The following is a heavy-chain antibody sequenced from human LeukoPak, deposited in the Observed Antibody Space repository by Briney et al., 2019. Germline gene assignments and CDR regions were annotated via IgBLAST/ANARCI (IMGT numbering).Heavy chain of an antibody. CDR3: ARHRPGERRFDP. D-gene: IGHD3-16*01. Sequence: SETLSLTCTVPSGSISSSYWSWIRQPPGKGLEWIAYINYSGSTNYNPSLESRVTISVDTFKNLFSLKFTSVTAADTAVYYCARHRPGERRFDPWGQGTLVTVSS. J-gene: IGHJ5*02. V-gene: IGHV4-59*08. CDR2: INYSGST. CDR1: SGSISSSY.